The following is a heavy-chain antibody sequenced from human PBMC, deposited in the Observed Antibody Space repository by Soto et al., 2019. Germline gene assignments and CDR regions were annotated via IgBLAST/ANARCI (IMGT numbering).Heavy chain of an antibody. Sequence: SETLSLTCTVSGGSISSSSYYWGWIRQPPGKGLEWIGSIYYSGSTYYNPSLKSRVTISVDTSKNQFSLKLSSVTAADTAVYYCVGSVVVAATPLQVWGQGTTVTVSS. CDR3: VGSVVVAATPLQV. D-gene: IGHD2-15*01. CDR1: GGSISSSSYY. J-gene: IGHJ6*02. V-gene: IGHV4-39*01. CDR2: IYYSGST.